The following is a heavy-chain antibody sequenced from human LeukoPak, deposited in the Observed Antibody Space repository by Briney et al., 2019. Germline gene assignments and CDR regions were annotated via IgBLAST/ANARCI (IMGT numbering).Heavy chain of an antibody. V-gene: IGHV3-49*04. J-gene: IGHJ4*02. CDR3: TRVPYDSSGYLLDY. D-gene: IGHD3-22*01. CDR2: IRSKAYGGTT. Sequence: QPGGSLRLSCAASGFTFSSYAMSWVRQAPGKGLEWVGFIRSKAYGGTTEYAASVKGRFTISRDDSKSIAYLQMNSLKTEDTAVYYCTRVPYDSSGYLLDYWGQGTLVTVSS. CDR1: GFTFSSYA.